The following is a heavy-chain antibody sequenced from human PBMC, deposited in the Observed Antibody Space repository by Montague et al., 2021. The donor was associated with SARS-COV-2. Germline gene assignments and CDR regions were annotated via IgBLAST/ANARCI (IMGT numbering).Heavy chain of an antibody. CDR2: IYYSGST. Sequence: SETLSLTCTVSSGSISSSDYWGWIRQPPGEGLEWIGYIYYSGSTXYNPSLNSRVTLSLDTSKNQFSLNLRSVTAADTAFYYCARVHYYTGYVDSWGQGTLVSVSS. CDR1: SGSISSSDY. V-gene: IGHV4-61*01. J-gene: IGHJ4*02. D-gene: IGHD3-22*01. CDR3: ARVHYYTGYVDS.